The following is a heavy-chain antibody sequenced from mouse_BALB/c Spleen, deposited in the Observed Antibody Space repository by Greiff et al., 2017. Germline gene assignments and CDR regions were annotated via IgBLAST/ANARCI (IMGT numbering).Heavy chain of an antibody. D-gene: IGHD2-4*01. CDR2: ISSGGSYT. J-gene: IGHJ4*01. Sequence: EVQLVESGGGLVKPGGSLKLSCAASGFTFSSYAMSWVRQSPEKRLEWVAEISSGGSYTYYPDTVTGRFTISRDNAKNTLYLEMSSLRSEDTAMYYCARDRGLRRAMDYWGQGTSVTVSS. CDR3: ARDRGLRRAMDY. V-gene: IGHV5-9-4*01. CDR1: GFTFSSYA.